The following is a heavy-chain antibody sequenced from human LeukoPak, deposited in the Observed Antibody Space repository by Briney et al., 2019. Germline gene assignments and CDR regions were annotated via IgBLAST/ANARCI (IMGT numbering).Heavy chain of an antibody. CDR1: GFTFTSTW. CDR2: IKSDGSEA. J-gene: IGHJ4*02. CDR3: ARGYGGHYK. Sequence: CLRLSCALSGFTFTSTWTSCVRQAQRRGREWVANIKSDGSEANYVASVKGRFNVSRDNAKKSLYLQMNSLRAEDTAVYYCARGYGGHYKWGQGSLVTVSS. V-gene: IGHV3-7*01. D-gene: IGHD4/OR15-4a*01.